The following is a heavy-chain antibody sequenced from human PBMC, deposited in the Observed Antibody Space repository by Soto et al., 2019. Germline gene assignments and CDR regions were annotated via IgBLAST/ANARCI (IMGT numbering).Heavy chain of an antibody. CDR3: ARDRWVQLERRSPLGMDV. V-gene: IGHV1-3*01. CDR2: INAGNGNT. D-gene: IGHD1-1*01. Sequence: ASVKVSCKASGYTFTSYAMHWVRQAPGQRLEWMGWINAGNGNTKYSQKFQGRVTITRDTSASTAYMELSSLRSEDTAVYYCARDRWVQLERRSPLGMDVWGQGTTVTVSS. CDR1: GYTFTSYA. J-gene: IGHJ6*02.